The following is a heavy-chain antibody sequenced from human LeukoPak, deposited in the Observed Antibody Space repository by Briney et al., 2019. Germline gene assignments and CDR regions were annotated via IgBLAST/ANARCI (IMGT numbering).Heavy chain of an antibody. J-gene: IGHJ3*02. Sequence: SETLSLTCTVSGGSISSYYWSWIRQPPGKGLEWIGYIYYSGSTNYNPSLKSRVTISVDTSKNQFSLKLSSVTAADTAVYYCAREWRTCGSTSCYFAFGIWGQGTMATVSS. CDR2: IYYSGST. D-gene: IGHD2-2*01. CDR1: GGSISSYY. V-gene: IGHV4-59*01. CDR3: AREWRTCGSTSCYFAFGI.